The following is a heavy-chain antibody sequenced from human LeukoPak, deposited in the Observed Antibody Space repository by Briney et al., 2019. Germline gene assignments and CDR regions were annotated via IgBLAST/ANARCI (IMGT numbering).Heavy chain of an antibody. CDR2: TYSSGRT. J-gene: IGHJ4*02. D-gene: IGHD1-26*01. CDR3: ARHLATATSAFDY. V-gene: IGHV4-59*11. Sequence: PSETLSLTCTVSGGSISSLYWSWIRHPPGKGLEWIGYTYSSGRTNYYPSLTSRLTLSVDTSKSQLSLKLSSDTAADTAVYFCARHLATATSAFDYWGRGILVTVSS. CDR1: GGSISSLY.